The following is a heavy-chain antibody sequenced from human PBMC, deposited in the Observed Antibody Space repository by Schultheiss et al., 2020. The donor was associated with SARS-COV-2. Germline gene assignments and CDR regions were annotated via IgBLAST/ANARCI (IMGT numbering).Heavy chain of an antibody. CDR1: GFTFSSYG. Sequence: GGSLRLSCAASGFTFSSYGMHWVRQAPGKGLEWVAVISYDGSNKYYADSVKGRFTISRDISESLLYLQMSSLRTEDTAVYYCARGGPWNYYHYGIDVWGQGTTVTVSS. D-gene: IGHD1-1*01. CDR2: ISYDGSNK. V-gene: IGHV3-30*03. CDR3: ARGGPWNYYHYGIDV. J-gene: IGHJ6*02.